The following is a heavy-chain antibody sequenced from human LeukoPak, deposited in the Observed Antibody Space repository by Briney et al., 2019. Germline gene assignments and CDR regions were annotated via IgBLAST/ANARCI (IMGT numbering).Heavy chain of an antibody. CDR3: ARGQWLLLRYFDY. J-gene: IGHJ4*02. Sequence: SETLSLTCAVYGGSFSGYYWSWIRQPPGKGLEWIGEINHSGSTNYNPSLKSRVTISVDTSKNQFSLKLSSVTAADTAVYYCARGQWLLLRYFDYWGQGTLVTVSS. CDR1: GGSFSGYY. V-gene: IGHV4-34*01. D-gene: IGHD3-22*01. CDR2: INHSGST.